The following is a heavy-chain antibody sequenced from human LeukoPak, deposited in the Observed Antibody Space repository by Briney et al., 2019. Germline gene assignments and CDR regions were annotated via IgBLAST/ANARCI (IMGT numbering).Heavy chain of an antibody. Sequence: GSLRLSCAASGFTFSSYAMSWVRQAPGKGLEWIASIYYSGSTYYNPSLKSRVTISVDTSKNQFSLKLSSVTAADTAVYYCATHVRYGPYSFDYWGQGTLVTVSS. CDR3: ATHVRYGPYSFDY. CDR1: GFTFSSYA. J-gene: IGHJ4*02. CDR2: IYYSGST. D-gene: IGHD3-9*01. V-gene: IGHV4-59*05.